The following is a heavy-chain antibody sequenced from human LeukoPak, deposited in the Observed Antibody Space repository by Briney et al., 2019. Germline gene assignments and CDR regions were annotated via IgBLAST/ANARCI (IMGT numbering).Heavy chain of an antibody. J-gene: IGHJ6*03. Sequence: PGRSLRLSCAASGFTFDDYAMHWDRQAPGKGLEWVSGISWNSGSIGYADSVKGRFTISRDNAKNSLYLQMNSLRAEDTALYYCAKAGNYYYYYMDVWGKGTTVTVSS. CDR3: AKAGNYYYYYMDV. CDR1: GFTFDDYA. D-gene: IGHD1-26*01. V-gene: IGHV3-9*01. CDR2: ISWNSGSI.